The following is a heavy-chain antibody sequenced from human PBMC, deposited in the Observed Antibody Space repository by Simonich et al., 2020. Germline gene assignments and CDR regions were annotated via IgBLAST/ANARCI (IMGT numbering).Heavy chain of an antibody. D-gene: IGHD1-1*01. Sequence: EVQLVESGGGLVKPGGSLRLSCAASGFTFSSYSMNWVRQAPGKGLEWVSPISRSSSYIYYADSVNGRFTISRDNAKNSLYLQMNSLRAEDTAVYYCARANERDYWGQGTLVTVSS. J-gene: IGHJ4*02. CDR2: ISRSSSYI. CDR1: GFTFSSYS. V-gene: IGHV3-21*01. CDR3: ARANERDY.